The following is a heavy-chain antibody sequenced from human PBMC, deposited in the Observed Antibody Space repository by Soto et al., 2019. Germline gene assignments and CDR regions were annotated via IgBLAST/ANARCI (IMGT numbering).Heavy chain of an antibody. V-gene: IGHV3-30-3*01. CDR3: AREYSLAVLAPGY. Sequence: LRLSCAASGFTFSSYTMHWVRQAPGKGLEWVTLISTDGSIEHYADSVKGRFTISRDNSKNTLYLQVTSLRVEDTAVYYCAREYSLAVLAPGYWGQGTLVTVSS. CDR1: GFTFSSYT. D-gene: IGHD2-8*02. J-gene: IGHJ4*02. CDR2: ISTDGSIE.